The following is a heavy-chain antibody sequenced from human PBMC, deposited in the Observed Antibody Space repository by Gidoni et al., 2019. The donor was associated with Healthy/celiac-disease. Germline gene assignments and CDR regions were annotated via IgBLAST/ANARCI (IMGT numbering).Heavy chain of an antibody. V-gene: IGHV3-30-3*01. CDR2: ISYDGSNK. D-gene: IGHD6-19*01. J-gene: IGHJ4*02. CDR3: ARKGVAGTFPFDY. Sequence: QVQLVESGGGVVQPGRSLRLSCAASGFTFSSYAMHWVRQAPGKGLEWVAVISYDGSNKYYADSVKGRFTISRDNSKNTLYLQMNSLRAEDTAVYYCARKGVAGTFPFDYWGQGTLVTVSS. CDR1: GFTFSSYA.